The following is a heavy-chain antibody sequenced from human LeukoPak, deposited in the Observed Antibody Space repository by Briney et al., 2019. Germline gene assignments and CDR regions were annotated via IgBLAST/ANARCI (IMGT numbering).Heavy chain of an antibody. D-gene: IGHD6-13*01. V-gene: IGHV7-4-1*02. CDR3: ARDYSSSWYHYYYGMDV. J-gene: IGHJ6*02. CDR1: GYTFTSYA. CDR2: INTNTGNP. Sequence: ASVKVSCKASGYTFTSYAMNWVRQAPGQGLEWMGWINTNTGNPTYALGFTGRFVFSLDTSVSTAYLQISSLKAEDTAVYYCARDYSSSWYHYYYGMDVWGQGTTVTVSS.